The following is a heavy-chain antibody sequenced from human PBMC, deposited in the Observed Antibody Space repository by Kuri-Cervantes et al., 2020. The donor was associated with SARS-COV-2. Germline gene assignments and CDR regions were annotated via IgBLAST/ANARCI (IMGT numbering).Heavy chain of an antibody. J-gene: IGHJ4*02. V-gene: IGHV1-18*04. Sequence: ASVKVSCKASGYTFTGYYMHWVRQAPGQGLEWMGWIGAYNGNTNYAQKLQGRVTMTTDTSTSTAYMELSSPRSEDTAVYYCARFRAFQTYDYDFWSGYFDYWGQGTLVTVSS. CDR3: ARFRAFQTYDYDFWSGYFDY. D-gene: IGHD3-3*01. CDR1: GYTFTGYY. CDR2: IGAYNGNT.